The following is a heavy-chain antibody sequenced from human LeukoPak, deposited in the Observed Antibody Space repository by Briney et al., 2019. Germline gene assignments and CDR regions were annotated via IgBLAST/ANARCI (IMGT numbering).Heavy chain of an antibody. V-gene: IGHV1-46*01. CDR3: ARDQAVVPGPYYYYMDV. CDR2: INPSGGST. J-gene: IGHJ6*03. D-gene: IGHD2-2*01. Sequence: GASVKVSCKASGYTFTSYYMHWVRQAPGQGLEWMGIINPSGGSTSYAQKFQGRVTMTRDTSTSTVYMELSSLRSEDTAVYYCARDQAVVPGPYYYYMDVWGKGTTVTVSS. CDR1: GYTFTSYY.